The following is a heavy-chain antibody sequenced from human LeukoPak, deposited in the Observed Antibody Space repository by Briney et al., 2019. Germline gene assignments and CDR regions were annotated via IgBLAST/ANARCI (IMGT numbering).Heavy chain of an antibody. CDR2: INPNSGGT. Sequence: ASLKVSWKASGDTITGYSMHWVRQAPRQGLEWIGWINPNSGGTSYAQKFQGWVTMTRDTSISTAYMELSRLRSDDTAVYYCARGIRFLEWLPTMDVWGKRTTVTVSS. V-gene: IGHV1-2*04. D-gene: IGHD3-3*01. CDR3: ARGIRFLEWLPTMDV. CDR1: GDTITGYS. J-gene: IGHJ6*04.